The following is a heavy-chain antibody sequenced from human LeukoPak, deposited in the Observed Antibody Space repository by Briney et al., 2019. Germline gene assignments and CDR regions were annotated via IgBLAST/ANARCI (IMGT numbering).Heavy chain of an antibody. CDR3: ARLPLYVPRPKAQPPLYYYYMDV. D-gene: IGHD2-8*01. Sequence: SQTLSLTCTVPGGSISSGDYYWSWIRQPPGKGLEWIGYIYYSGSTYYNPSLKSRVTISVDTSKNQFSLKLSSVTAADMAVYYCARLPLYVPRPKAQPPLYYYYMDVWGKGTTVTVSS. CDR2: IYYSGST. CDR1: GGSISSGDYY. J-gene: IGHJ6*03. V-gene: IGHV4-30-4*01.